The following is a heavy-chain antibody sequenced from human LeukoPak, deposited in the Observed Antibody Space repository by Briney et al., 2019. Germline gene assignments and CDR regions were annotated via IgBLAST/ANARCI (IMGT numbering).Heavy chain of an antibody. CDR2: ISAYNGNT. D-gene: IGHD6-19*01. CDR1: GYTFTSYG. CDR3: ARVLGAAVASNWFDP. V-gene: IGHV1-18*01. J-gene: IGHJ5*02. Sequence: ASVKVSCKASGYTFTSYGISWVRQAPGQGLEWMGWISAYNGNTNYAQKLQGRVTMTTDTSTSTAYMELRSLRSDDTAVYYCARVLGAAVASNWFDPWGQGTLVTVSS.